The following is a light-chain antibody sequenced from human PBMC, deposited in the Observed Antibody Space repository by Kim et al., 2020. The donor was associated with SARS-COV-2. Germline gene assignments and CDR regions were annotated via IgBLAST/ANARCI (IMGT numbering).Light chain of an antibody. CDR2: DAS. V-gene: IGKV3-11*01. CDR3: QQRAHWPT. J-gene: IGKJ4*01. Sequence: LSCSPGERATLSCRASQSIYNYLAWYQQKPGQAPRLLIYDASNRATGIPARFSGTGSGTDFTLTISSLEPEDFAVYYCQQRAHWPTFGGGTKLEI. CDR1: QSIYNY.